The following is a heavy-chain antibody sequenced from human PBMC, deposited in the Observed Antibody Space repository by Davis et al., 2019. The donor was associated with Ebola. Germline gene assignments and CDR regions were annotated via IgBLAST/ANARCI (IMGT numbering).Heavy chain of an antibody. D-gene: IGHD2-15*01. CDR1: GYSFTSYW. CDR2: IYPADSDT. V-gene: IGHV5-51*01. J-gene: IGHJ6*02. CDR3: ARVRYDLLGSTYYYYGMDV. Sequence: PGGSLRLSCKGSGYSFTSYWIGWVRQMPGKGLEWMGIIYPADSDTSYSPSFQGQVTISADKSISTAYLQWSSLKASDTAMYYCARVRYDLLGSTYYYYGMDVWGQGTTVTVSS.